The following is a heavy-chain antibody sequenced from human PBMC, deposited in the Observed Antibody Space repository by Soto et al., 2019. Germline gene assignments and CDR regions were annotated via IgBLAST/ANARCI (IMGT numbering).Heavy chain of an antibody. CDR3: ALTVTRDV. Sequence: PGGSLRLSCAASGFTFSDHYMDWVRQAPGKGLEWVGRTRNKANSYTTEYAASVKGRFTISRDDSKNSLYLQMNSLKTEDTAVYYCALTVTRDVWGQGTTVTVSS. J-gene: IGHJ6*02. CDR1: GFTFSDHY. V-gene: IGHV3-72*01. D-gene: IGHD4-17*01. CDR2: TRNKANSYTT.